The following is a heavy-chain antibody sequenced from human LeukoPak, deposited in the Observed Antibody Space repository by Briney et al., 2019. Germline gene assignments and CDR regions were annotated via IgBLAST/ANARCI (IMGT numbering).Heavy chain of an antibody. CDR2: ISSSSSYI. Sequence: PGGSLRLSCAASGLTFSSYSMNWVRQAPGKGLEWVSSISSSSSYIYYADSVKGRFTISRDNAKNSLYLQMNSLRAEDTAVYYCAGAGFLEWLPDDYWGQGTLVTVSS. CDR1: GLTFSSYS. D-gene: IGHD3-3*01. CDR3: AGAGFLEWLPDDY. J-gene: IGHJ4*02. V-gene: IGHV3-21*01.